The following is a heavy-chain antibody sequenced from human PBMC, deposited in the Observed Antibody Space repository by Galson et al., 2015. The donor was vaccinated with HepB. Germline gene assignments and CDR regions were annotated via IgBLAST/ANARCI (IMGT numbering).Heavy chain of an antibody. Sequence: SVKVSCKASGYTFTGYYMHWVRQAPGQGLEWMGWINPNSGGTNYAQKFQGWVTMTRDTSISTAYMELSRLRSDDTAVYYCARESPAGYCSGGSCYPDYYYYGMDVWGQGTTVTASS. CDR2: INPNSGGT. CDR1: GYTFTGYY. V-gene: IGHV1-2*04. D-gene: IGHD2-15*01. CDR3: ARESPAGYCSGGSCYPDYYYYGMDV. J-gene: IGHJ6*02.